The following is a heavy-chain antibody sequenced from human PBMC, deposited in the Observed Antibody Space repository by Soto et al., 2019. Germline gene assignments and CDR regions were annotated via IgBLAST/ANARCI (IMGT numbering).Heavy chain of an antibody. Sequence: GGSLRLSCAASGFTFSDYYMSWIRQAPGKGLEWVSYISSSGSTIYYADSVKGRFTISRDNAKNSLYLQMNSLRAEDTAVYYCARARYDILTGYYFDYWGQGTLVTVSS. CDR1: GFTFSDYY. J-gene: IGHJ4*02. D-gene: IGHD3-9*01. V-gene: IGHV3-11*01. CDR3: ARARYDILTGYYFDY. CDR2: ISSSGSTI.